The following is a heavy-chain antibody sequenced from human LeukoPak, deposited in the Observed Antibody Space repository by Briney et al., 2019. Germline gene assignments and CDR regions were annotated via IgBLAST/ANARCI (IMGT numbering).Heavy chain of an antibody. CDR1: GFTFSSYG. D-gene: IGHD2-2*01. Sequence: PGGSLRLSCAASGFTFSSYGTHWVRQAPGKGLEWVAIIWYDGNNKYHADSVRGRFTISRDNSKNTLYLQMNSLRAEDTAVYYCAKDTKRYCTSTRCSITDHWGQGTLVTVSS. J-gene: IGHJ4*02. CDR3: AKDTKRYCTSTRCSITDH. CDR2: IWYDGNNK. V-gene: IGHV3-33*06.